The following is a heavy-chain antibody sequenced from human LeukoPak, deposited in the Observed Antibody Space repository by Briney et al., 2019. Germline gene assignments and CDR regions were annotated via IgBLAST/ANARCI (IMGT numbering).Heavy chain of an antibody. D-gene: IGHD3-22*01. Sequence: ASVKVSCKASGYTFTSYGISWVRQAPGQGLEWMGWISAYNGNTNYAQKFQGRVTMTRDTSTSTVYMELSSLRSEDTAVYYCARGGDSYDSSGYYHQYYFDYWGQGTLVTVSS. CDR2: ISAYNGNT. CDR1: GYTFTSYG. J-gene: IGHJ4*02. V-gene: IGHV1-18*01. CDR3: ARGGDSYDSSGYYHQYYFDY.